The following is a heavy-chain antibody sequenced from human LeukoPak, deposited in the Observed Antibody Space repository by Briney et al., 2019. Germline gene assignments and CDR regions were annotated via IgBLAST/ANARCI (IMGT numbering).Heavy chain of an antibody. Sequence: SETLSLTCTVSGGSISSYYWSWIRQPPGKGLEWIRYIYYSGSTNYNPSLKSRVTISVDTSKNQFSLKLSSVTAADTAVYYCARVETRDGYNYGYFDYWGQGTLVTVSS. CDR3: ARVETRDGYNYGYFDY. CDR2: IYYSGST. D-gene: IGHD5-24*01. V-gene: IGHV4-59*01. CDR1: GGSISSYY. J-gene: IGHJ4*02.